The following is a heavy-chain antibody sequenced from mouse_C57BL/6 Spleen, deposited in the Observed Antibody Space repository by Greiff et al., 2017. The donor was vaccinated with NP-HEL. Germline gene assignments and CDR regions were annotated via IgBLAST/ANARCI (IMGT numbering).Heavy chain of an antibody. CDR2: IYPGDGDT. V-gene: IGHV1-82*01. D-gene: IGHD2-1*01. J-gene: IGHJ3*01. CDR3: ARGSTMVTTWFAY. Sequence: QVHLNDSLPYLLKPGASVKISCKASGYAFSSSWMNWVKQRPGKGLEWIGRIYPGDGDTNYNGKFKGKATLTADKSSSTAYMQLSSLTSEDSAVYFCARGSTMVTTWFAYWGQGTLVTVSA. CDR1: GYAFSSSW.